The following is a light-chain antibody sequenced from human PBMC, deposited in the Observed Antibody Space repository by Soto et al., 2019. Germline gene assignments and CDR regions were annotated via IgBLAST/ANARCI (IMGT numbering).Light chain of an antibody. CDR3: QHYYTPPLT. CDR1: QSVLVNSNNKNY. Sequence: DIVMPQSPDSLAVSLGERATINCKSSQSVLVNSNNKNYLAWYQQKPVQPPKLLIYWASIRESGVPDRFSGSGSGTDFTLTISSLQAEDVAVYYCQHYYTPPLTFGGGTKVEIK. CDR2: WAS. V-gene: IGKV4-1*01. J-gene: IGKJ4*01.